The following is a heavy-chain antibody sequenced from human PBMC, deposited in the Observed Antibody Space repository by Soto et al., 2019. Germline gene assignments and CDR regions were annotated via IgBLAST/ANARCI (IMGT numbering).Heavy chain of an antibody. D-gene: IGHD2-8*01. Sequence: LRLSCAASGFTFSSYAMSWVRQAPGKGLEWVSAISGSGGSTYYADSVKGRFTISRDNSKNTLYLQMNSLRAEDTAVYYCAKDQYCTNGVCYTLLLDYWGQGTLVTVSS. CDR1: GFTFSSYA. CDR3: AKDQYCTNGVCYTLLLDY. CDR2: ISGSGGST. J-gene: IGHJ4*02. V-gene: IGHV3-23*01.